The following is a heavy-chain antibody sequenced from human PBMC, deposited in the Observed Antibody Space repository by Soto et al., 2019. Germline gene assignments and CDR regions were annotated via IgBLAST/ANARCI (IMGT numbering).Heavy chain of an antibody. V-gene: IGHV1-8*01. J-gene: IGHJ4*02. CDR3: ARRAETNGWNGFGADKYYFDF. CDR2: MNPNTGNS. CDR1: GYTFTSYD. Sequence: QVQLVQSGDEVRKPGASVKVSCEASGYTFTSYDIYWVRQATGQGLEWMGWMNPNTGNSGYAQKFQGRVTMTSDTSISTAHMELSSLRSEDTAVYYCARRAETNGWNGFGADKYYFDFWGQGTLVTVSS. D-gene: IGHD1-1*01.